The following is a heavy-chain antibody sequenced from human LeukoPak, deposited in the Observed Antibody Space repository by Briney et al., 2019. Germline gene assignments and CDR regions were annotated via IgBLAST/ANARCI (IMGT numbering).Heavy chain of an antibody. CDR1: GYTFTSYD. Sequence: ASVKVSCKASGYTFTSYDINWVRQATGQGLEWMGWMNPNSGNTGYAQKFQGRVTMTTDTSTSTAYMELRSLRSDDTAVYYCARDAYVEMATIVDYWGQGTLVTVSS. CDR2: MNPNSGNT. D-gene: IGHD5-24*01. CDR3: ARDAYVEMATIVDY. J-gene: IGHJ4*02. V-gene: IGHV1-8*01.